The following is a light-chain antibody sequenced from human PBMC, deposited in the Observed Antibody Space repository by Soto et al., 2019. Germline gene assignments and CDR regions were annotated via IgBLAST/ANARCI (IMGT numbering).Light chain of an antibody. CDR2: GSS. CDR3: LQDNDWPLST. J-gene: IGKJ5*01. V-gene: IGKV3-15*01. CDR1: QSVSSN. Sequence: EVMLIQSPGTLSLSPGDRSLLSCRAIQSVSSNSIVWYQQTPGQAPRVLIYGSSSRATGVPARFSGSGSGTEFTLTISSLQSEDSGIYYCLQDNDWPLSTFGQGTRLEIK.